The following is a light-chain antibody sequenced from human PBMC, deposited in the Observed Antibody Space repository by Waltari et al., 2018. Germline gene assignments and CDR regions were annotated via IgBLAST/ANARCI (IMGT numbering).Light chain of an antibody. J-gene: IGKJ2*01. Sequence: DIQLTQSPSFLSASVGDRVTITCRASQDITSFLAWYHQKPGKAPKLLIFAASTLQSGVPSRFSGSGSGTEFTLTISSLQPEDFAVYYCQQRSNWPPTYTFGQGTKLEIK. CDR2: AAS. CDR3: QQRSNWPPTYT. CDR1: QDITSF. V-gene: IGKV1-9*01.